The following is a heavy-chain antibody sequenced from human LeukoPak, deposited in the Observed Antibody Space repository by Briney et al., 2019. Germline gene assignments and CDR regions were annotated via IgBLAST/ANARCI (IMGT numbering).Heavy chain of an antibody. Sequence: PGGSLRLSCAASGFPFSVYGMHWVRQAPGEGREWVAVIGHDGSFKESADAVKGRFTISRDNPKNTLYLHMSSLRAEDTAVYYCARDLGRGSYVDHWGQGSLVTVSS. CDR1: GFPFSVYG. J-gene: IGHJ4*02. CDR3: ARDLGRGSYVDH. CDR2: IGHDGSFK. V-gene: IGHV3-33*01. D-gene: IGHD3-16*01.